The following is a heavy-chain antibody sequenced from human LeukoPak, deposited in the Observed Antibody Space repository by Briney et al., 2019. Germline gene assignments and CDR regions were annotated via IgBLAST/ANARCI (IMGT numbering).Heavy chain of an antibody. Sequence: PSETLSLTCTVSGGSISSGSYYWSWIRQPAGKGLEWIGRIYTSGSTKYNPSLKSRVTISVDRSKNQFSLKLSSVTAADTAVYYCARVKRSTFRGVIQRDYYYYYMDVWGKGTTVTISS. D-gene: IGHD3-16*02. CDR2: IYTSGST. J-gene: IGHJ6*03. CDR3: ARVKRSTFRGVIQRDYYYYYMDV. CDR1: GGSISSGSYY. V-gene: IGHV4-61*02.